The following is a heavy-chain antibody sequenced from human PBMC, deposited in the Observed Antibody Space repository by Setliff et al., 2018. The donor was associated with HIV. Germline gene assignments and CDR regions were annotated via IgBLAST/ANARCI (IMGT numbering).Heavy chain of an antibody. CDR1: EGTFSSYA. V-gene: IGHV1-69*06. J-gene: IGHJ6*02. CDR2: IIPIFGTA. CDR3: ARGRYNSRIDV. Sequence: ASVKVSCKASEGTFSSYAISWVRQAPGQGLEWMGGIIPIFGTANYAQKFQARLTMTWNTSTNTAYMELRSLTSDDTAVYYCARGRYNSRIDVWGQGTTVTVSS. D-gene: IGHD5-18*01.